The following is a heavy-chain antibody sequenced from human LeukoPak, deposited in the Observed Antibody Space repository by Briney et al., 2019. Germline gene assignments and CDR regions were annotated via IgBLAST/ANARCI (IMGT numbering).Heavy chain of an antibody. Sequence: GGSLRLSCAASGFTFSDYWMSWVRQAPGKGLEWVSVIYSGGSGGRTYYADSVKGRFTVSRDNSKNTLYLQMNSLRAEDTAVYYCARVFYGSGSLYYYYYYMDVWGKGTTVTISS. CDR2: IYSGGSGGRT. CDR3: ARVFYGSGSLYYYYYYMDV. V-gene: IGHV3-53*01. J-gene: IGHJ6*03. CDR1: GFTFSDYW. D-gene: IGHD3-10*01.